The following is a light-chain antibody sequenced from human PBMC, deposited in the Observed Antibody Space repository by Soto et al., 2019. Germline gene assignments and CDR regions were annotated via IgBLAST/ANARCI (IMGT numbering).Light chain of an antibody. J-gene: IGKJ4*01. CDR1: QSLNSE. CDR2: QAS. Sequence: DIQMTQSPSTLSASVGDRVTLTCRASQSLNSELAWYQQKPGKAPNLLIYQASSLKGGVPSRFTGTGSGTEFTFTISSLQPGDFATYYCQQYNDCPLTFGGGTKVEIK. V-gene: IGKV1-5*03. CDR3: QQYNDCPLT.